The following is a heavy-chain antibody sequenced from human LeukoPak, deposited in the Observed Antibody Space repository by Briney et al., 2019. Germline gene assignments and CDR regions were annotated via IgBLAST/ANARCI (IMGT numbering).Heavy chain of an antibody. CDR2: INPNSGGT. V-gene: IGHV1-2*02. D-gene: IGHD3-22*01. J-gene: IGHJ6*02. CDR1: GYTFTGYY. Sequence: ASVKVSCKASGYTFTGYYMHWVRQAPGQGLEWMGWINPNSGGTNYAQKFQGRVTMTRDTSISTAYMELSRLRSDDTAVYYCARDYYDSSGYYWSDYYYYGMDVWGQGTTVTVSS. CDR3: ARDYYDSSGYYWSDYYYYGMDV.